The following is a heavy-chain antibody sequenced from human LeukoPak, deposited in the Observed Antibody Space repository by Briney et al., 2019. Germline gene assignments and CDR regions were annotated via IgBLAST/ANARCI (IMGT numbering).Heavy chain of an antibody. J-gene: IGHJ4*02. Sequence: PGGSLRLSCAASGFTFSSYAMSWVRQAPGKGLEWVSGISGSGGSTYYADSVKGRFTISRDNSKNTLYLQMNSLRAEDTAVYYCAKMGWEIVGPLDYWGQGTLVTVSS. D-gene: IGHD1-26*01. V-gene: IGHV3-23*01. CDR2: ISGSGGST. CDR1: GFTFSSYA. CDR3: AKMGWEIVGPLDY.